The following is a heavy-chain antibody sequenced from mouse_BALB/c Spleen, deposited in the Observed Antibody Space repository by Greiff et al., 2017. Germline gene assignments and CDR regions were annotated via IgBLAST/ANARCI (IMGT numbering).Heavy chain of an antibody. D-gene: IGHD2-3*01. J-gene: IGHJ3*01. CDR3: AVYDGYFPWFAY. V-gene: IGHV5-6-4*01. Sequence: EVMLVESGGGLVKPGGSLKLSCAASGFTFSSYTMSWVRQTPEKRLEWVATISSGGSYTYYPDSVKGRFTISRDNAKNTLYLQMSSLKSEDTAMYYCAVYDGYFPWFAYWGQGTLVTVSA. CDR1: GFTFSSYT. CDR2: ISSGGSYT.